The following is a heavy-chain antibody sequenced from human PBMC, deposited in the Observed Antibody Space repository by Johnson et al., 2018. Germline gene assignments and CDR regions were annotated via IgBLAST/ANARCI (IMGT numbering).Heavy chain of an antibody. CDR3: ARTGGSGGYVKI. J-gene: IGHJ3*02. CDR2: IYYSGST. Sequence: QVQLQESGPGLVKPSETXSLTCTVSGGSISSYYWSWIRQPPGKGLEWIGYIYYSGSTNYNPSLKSRVTISVDTYKNQFSLKLSSVTAADTAVSYCARTGGSGGYVKIWGQGTMVTVSS. D-gene: IGHD3-10*01. CDR1: GGSISSYY. V-gene: IGHV4-59*01.